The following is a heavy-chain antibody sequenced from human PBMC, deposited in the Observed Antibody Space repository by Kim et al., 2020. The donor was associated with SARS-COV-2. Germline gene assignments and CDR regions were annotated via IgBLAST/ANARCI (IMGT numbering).Heavy chain of an antibody. D-gene: IGHD3-3*01. Sequence: KVRFTICRDNSKNSLYLQMNSLRTDDTALYYCAKDLPSYDFWSGYKLFDYWGQGTLVTVSS. V-gene: IGHV3-43*01. CDR3: AKDLPSYDFWSGYKLFDY. J-gene: IGHJ4*02.